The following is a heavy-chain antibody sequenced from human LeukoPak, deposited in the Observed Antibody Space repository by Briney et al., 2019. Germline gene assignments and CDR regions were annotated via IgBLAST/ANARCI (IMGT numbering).Heavy chain of an antibody. CDR3: ARDSARMLYIFDY. CDR1: GYTFTGYY. J-gene: IGHJ4*02. Sequence: ASVKVSCKASGYTFTGYYMHWVRQAPGQGLEWMGWINPNSGGTNYAQKFQGRVTMTRDTSISTAYMELSRLRSDDTAVYYCARDSARMLYIFDYWGQGTLVTVSS. CDR2: INPNSGGT. V-gene: IGHV1-2*02. D-gene: IGHD2-8*01.